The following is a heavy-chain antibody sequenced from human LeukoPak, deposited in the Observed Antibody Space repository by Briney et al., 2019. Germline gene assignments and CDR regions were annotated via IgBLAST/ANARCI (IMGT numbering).Heavy chain of an antibody. V-gene: IGHV3-23*01. D-gene: IGHD6-19*01. Sequence: GGSLRLSCAASGFTFSDYAMTWVRQAPGKGLEWVSVINDSGGRTFYADSVKGRFTIFRDNSKNTLYLQMYSLRADDTAVYYCATGYRRDWYQGDWGQGTLVTVSS. CDR2: INDSGGRT. J-gene: IGHJ4*02. CDR3: ATGYRRDWYQGD. CDR1: GFTFSDYA.